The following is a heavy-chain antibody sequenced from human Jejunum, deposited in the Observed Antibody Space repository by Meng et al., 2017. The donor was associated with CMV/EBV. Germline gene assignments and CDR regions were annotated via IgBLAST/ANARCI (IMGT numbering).Heavy chain of an antibody. Sequence: SSMTADESFTDYEINGKRQDWGKGNEGKGGIKTNTGKPMYARGFTGRFVFSLDSSVSTAYVEISGLKDEDTAVYYCARYGRVIGKFEYWGQGTLVTVSS. CDR3: ARYGRVIGKFEY. CDR1: DESFTDYE. CDR2: IKTNTGKP. D-gene: IGHD2/OR15-2a*01. V-gene: IGHV7-4-1*02. J-gene: IGHJ4*02.